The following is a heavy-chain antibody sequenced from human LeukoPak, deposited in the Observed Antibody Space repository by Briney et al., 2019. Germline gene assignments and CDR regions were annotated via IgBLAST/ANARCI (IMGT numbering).Heavy chain of an antibody. J-gene: IGHJ5*02. V-gene: IGHV1-2*02. D-gene: IGHD2-2*01. CDR1: GYTFTGYY. CDR2: INPNSGGT. CDR3: ASDIVCSSTSCYRWFDP. Sequence: ASVTVSCKASGYTFTGYYMHWVRQAPGQGLEWMGWINPNSGGTNYAQKFQGRVTMTRDTSISTAYMELSRLRSDDTAVYYCASDIVCSSTSCYRWFDPWGQGTLVTVSS.